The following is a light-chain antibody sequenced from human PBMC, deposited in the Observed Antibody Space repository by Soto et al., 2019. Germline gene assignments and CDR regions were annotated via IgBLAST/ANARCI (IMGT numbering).Light chain of an antibody. V-gene: IGKV1-12*01. CDR1: QGISSW. Sequence: DIQMTQSPSSVSASVGDRVTITCRASQGISSWLTGYQQKPGKAPNLLMYAASNLQSGVPSRFSASESGPDFSLTISSLQPEDFATSYCQQTKSFPLTFGGGTKVEIK. J-gene: IGKJ4*01. CDR2: AAS. CDR3: QQTKSFPLT.